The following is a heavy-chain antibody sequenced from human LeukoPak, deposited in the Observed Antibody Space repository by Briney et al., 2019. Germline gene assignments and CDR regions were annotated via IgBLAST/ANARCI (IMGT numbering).Heavy chain of an antibody. Sequence: PGGSLRLTCAASGFTFSSYGMHWVRQAPGKGLEWVAALSHDGNNEFYADSVKGRFTISRDNSKSTLYLQMNSLRAGDTALYYCAKGARWLLLGSYDPWGQGTLVTVSS. CDR1: GFTFSSYG. CDR2: LSHDGNNE. D-gene: IGHD3-22*01. V-gene: IGHV3-30*18. CDR3: AKGARWLLLGSYDP. J-gene: IGHJ5*02.